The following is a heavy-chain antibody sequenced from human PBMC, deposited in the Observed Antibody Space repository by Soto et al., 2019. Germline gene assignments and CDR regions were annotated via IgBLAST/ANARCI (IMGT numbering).Heavy chain of an antibody. D-gene: IGHD4-4*01. CDR3: ARKHSLDYIRWGLDP. J-gene: IGHJ5*02. CDR1: GYTFITYD. V-gene: IGHV1-2*02. Sequence: ASVKVSCKASGYTFITYDINWARQAPGQGLEWMGRINPKSDDTNYAQKFQGRVTMTRDTSIDTAYLELTGLTSDDTATYYCARKHSLDYIRWGLDPWGQGTLVTVSS. CDR2: INPKSDDT.